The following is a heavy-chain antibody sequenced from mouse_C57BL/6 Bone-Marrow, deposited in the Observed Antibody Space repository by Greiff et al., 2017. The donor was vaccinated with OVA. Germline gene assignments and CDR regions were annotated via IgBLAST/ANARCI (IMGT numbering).Heavy chain of an antibody. V-gene: IGHV14-3*01. J-gene: IGHJ2*01. Sequence: VQLQQSVAELVRPGASVKLSCTASGFNIKNTYMHWVKQRPEQGLEWIGRIDPANGNTKYAPKFQGKATITADTSSNTAYLQLSSLTSEDTAIYYGARSDYGSRGNFDYWGQGTTLTVSS. D-gene: IGHD1-1*01. CDR3: ARSDYGSRGNFDY. CDR2: IDPANGNT. CDR1: GFNIKNTY.